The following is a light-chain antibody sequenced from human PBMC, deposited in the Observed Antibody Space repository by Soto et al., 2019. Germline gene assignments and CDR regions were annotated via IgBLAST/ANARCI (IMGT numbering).Light chain of an antibody. CDR2: DAY. V-gene: IGKV3-20*01. CDR1: QSFRGL. J-gene: IGKJ1*01. Sequence: EVVLTQSPVTLSLSPGERATLSCRASQSFRGLLAWYQQKPGQAPRLLIYDAYNRATGIPPRFSGSGSGAGFRPTISRPEPGDSAVYFCQQDGSSPTTFG. CDR3: QQDGSSPTT.